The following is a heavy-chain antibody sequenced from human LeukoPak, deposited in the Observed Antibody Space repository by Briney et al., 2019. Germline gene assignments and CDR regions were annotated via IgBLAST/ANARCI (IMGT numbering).Heavy chain of an antibody. J-gene: IGHJ4*02. CDR3: ARDGRVDYSFDY. CDR1: GGSISSSSYY. CDR2: IYYSGST. V-gene: IGHV4-39*07. Sequence: PSETLSLTCTVSGGSISSSSYYWGWIRQPPGKGLEWIGSIYYSGSTYYNPSLKSRVTISVDTSKNQFSLKLSSVTAADTAVYYCARDGRVDYSFDYWGQGTLVTVSS. D-gene: IGHD4-11*01.